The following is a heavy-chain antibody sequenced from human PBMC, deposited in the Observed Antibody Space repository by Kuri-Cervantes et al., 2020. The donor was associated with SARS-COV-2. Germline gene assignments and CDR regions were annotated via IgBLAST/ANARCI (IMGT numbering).Heavy chain of an antibody. Sequence: SETLSLTCTVSGYSISSGYYWGWIRQPPGKGLEWIGSIYHSGSTYYNPSLKSRVTISVDTSKNQFSLKLSSVTAADTAVYYCARVGAYLGYCSSTSCYGPFDYWGQGTLVTVSS. J-gene: IGHJ4*02. CDR1: GYSISSGYY. CDR3: ARVGAYLGYCSSTSCYGPFDY. CDR2: IYHSGST. V-gene: IGHV4-38-2*02. D-gene: IGHD2-2*01.